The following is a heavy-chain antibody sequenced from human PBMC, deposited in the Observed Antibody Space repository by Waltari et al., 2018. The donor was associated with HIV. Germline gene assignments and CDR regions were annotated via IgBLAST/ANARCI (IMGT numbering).Heavy chain of an antibody. D-gene: IGHD7-27*01. Sequence: QVRLQQWGAGLLKPSETLSLTCAVYGGSFSAYYWSWIRQSPEKGLECIGEINHSGTIHYNPSLQSRVIISVDRYKNQFSLKLTSVTAADTALYYCARGSWGSGMDVWGLGTTVIVSS. CDR2: INHSGTI. J-gene: IGHJ6*02. V-gene: IGHV4-34*01. CDR1: GGSFSAYY. CDR3: ARGSWGSGMDV.